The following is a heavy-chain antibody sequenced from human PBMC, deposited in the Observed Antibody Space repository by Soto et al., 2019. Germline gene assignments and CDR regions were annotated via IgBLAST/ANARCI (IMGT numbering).Heavy chain of an antibody. V-gene: IGHV4-59*01. Sequence: PSVTLSLPCPVSGCSISSYDWSWIRQPPGKGLEWIGYIYYSGSTNYNPSLKSRVTISVDTSKNQFSLKLSSVTAADTAVYYCARVRDVGGKSCLDVWGQGTTVSVSS. D-gene: IGHD6-19*01. CDR2: IYYSGST. J-gene: IGHJ6*01. CDR1: GCSISSYD. CDR3: ARVRDVGGKSCLDV.